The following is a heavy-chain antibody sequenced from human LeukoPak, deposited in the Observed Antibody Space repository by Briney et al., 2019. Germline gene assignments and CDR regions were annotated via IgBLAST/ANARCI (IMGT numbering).Heavy chain of an antibody. V-gene: IGHV5-51*01. CDR3: ARHLPPHVPGGDYYYMDV. CDR1: GYSFTSYW. J-gene: IGHJ6*03. Sequence: TLGESLKISCKGSGYSFTSYWIGWVRQMPGKGLEWMGIIYPGDSDTRYSPSFQGQVTISADKSISTAYLQWSSLKASDTAMYYCARHLPPHVPGGDYYYMDVWGKGTTVTVSS. D-gene: IGHD4-23*01. CDR2: IYPGDSDT.